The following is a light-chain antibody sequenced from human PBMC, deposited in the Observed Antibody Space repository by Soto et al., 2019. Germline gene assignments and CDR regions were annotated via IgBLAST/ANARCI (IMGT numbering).Light chain of an antibody. J-gene: IGLJ3*02. CDR3: CSYAGNFRV. CDR1: SGYVATYNY. Sequence: QSALTQPRSVSGSPGQSVTISCTGASGYVATYNYVSWYQQHPGKAPKLIIYDVTKRPSGVPDRFSGSKSGNTASLTLSGLQAEDEYDYDCCSYAGNFRVFGGGTKLTVL. CDR2: DVT. V-gene: IGLV2-11*01.